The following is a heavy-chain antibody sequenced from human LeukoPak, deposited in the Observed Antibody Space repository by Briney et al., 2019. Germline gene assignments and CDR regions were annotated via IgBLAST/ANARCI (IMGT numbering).Heavy chain of an antibody. J-gene: IGHJ4*02. Sequence: SGTLSLTCTVSGGSISSYYWSWIRQPPGKGLEWIGYIYYSGSTNYNPSLKSRVTISVDTSKNQFSLKLSSVTAADTAVYYCAGAYYSSRWYLDYWGQGTLVTVSS. CDR2: IYYSGST. D-gene: IGHD6-13*01. CDR1: GGSISSYY. CDR3: AGAYYSSRWYLDY. V-gene: IGHV4-59*01.